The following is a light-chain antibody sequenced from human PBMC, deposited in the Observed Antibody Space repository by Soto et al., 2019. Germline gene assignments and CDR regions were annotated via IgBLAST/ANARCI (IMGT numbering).Light chain of an antibody. CDR3: QQSYSTQIT. J-gene: IGKJ5*01. V-gene: IGKV1-39*01. Sequence: DIQMTQSPSSLSASVGDRVTITCRASQSSSSYLNWYQQKPGKAPKLLIYAASSLQSGVPSRFSVSGSGTAFTRTISSLQPEDFATYYCQQSYSTQITFGQGKRRESK. CDR1: QSSSSY. CDR2: AAS.